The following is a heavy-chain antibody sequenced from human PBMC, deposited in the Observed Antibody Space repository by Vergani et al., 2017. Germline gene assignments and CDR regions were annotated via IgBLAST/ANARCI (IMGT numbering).Heavy chain of an antibody. CDR1: GYTFTGYY. V-gene: IGHV1-18*04. J-gene: IGHJ3*02. CDR2: ISAYNGNT. CDR3: AREGLLGAPTDDDAFDI. Sequence: QVQLVQSGAEVKKPGASVKVSCKASGYTFTGYYIHWVRQAPGQGLEWMGWISAYNGNTNDAQKLQGRVTMTTDTSTSTAYMELRSLRSDDTAVYYCAREGLLGAPTDDDAFDIWGQGTMVTVSS. D-gene: IGHD1-26*01.